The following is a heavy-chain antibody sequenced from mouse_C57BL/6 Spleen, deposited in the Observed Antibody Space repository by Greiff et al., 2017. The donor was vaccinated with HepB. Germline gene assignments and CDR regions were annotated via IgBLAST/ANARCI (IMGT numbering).Heavy chain of an antibody. CDR2: IYPRSGNT. D-gene: IGHD2-12*01. CDR3: ARSPSYYRDY. CDR1: GYTFTSYG. V-gene: IGHV1-81*01. J-gene: IGHJ2*01. Sequence: QVQLKESGAELARPGASVKLSCKASGYTFTSYGISWVKQRTGQGLEWIGEIYPRSGNTYYNEKFKGKATLTADKSSSTAYMELRSLTSEDSAVYFCARSPSYYRDYWGQGTTLTVSS.